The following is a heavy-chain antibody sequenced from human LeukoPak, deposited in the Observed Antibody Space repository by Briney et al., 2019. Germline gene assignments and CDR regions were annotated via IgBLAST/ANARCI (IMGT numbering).Heavy chain of an antibody. Sequence: PGGTLRLSCAASGFTFSSYGMSWVRQAPGKGLEWVSAISGSGGSTYYADSVKGRFTISRDNSKNTLYLQMNSLRAEDTAVYYCAREGAAAPSSPLTIYYYYYMDVWGKGTTVTVSS. V-gene: IGHV3-23*01. CDR2: ISGSGGST. CDR3: AREGAAAPSSPLTIYYYYYMDV. CDR1: GFTFSSYG. D-gene: IGHD6-13*01. J-gene: IGHJ6*03.